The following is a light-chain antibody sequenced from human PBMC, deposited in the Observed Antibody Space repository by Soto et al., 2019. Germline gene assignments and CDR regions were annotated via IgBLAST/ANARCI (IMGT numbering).Light chain of an antibody. V-gene: IGKV1-12*01. CDR3: QQANSFPIT. J-gene: IGKJ5*01. CDR2: GAS. Sequence: SSVSASVGDRVTITCRASQGISTWLAWYQQKAGKAPNLLIYGASNLHSGVPSRFSGSGSGTNFTLTISSLQPEDFATYYCQQANSFPITFGQGTRLEI. CDR1: QGISTW.